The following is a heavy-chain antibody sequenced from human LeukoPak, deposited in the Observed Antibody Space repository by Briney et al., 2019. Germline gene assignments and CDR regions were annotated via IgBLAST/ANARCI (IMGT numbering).Heavy chain of an antibody. V-gene: IGHV4-59*01. CDR1: GGSISSYY. D-gene: IGHD6-13*01. Sequence: SETLSLTCTVSGGSISSYYWSWIRQPPGKGLEWIGYIYYSGSTNYNPSLKSRVTISVDTSKNQFSLKLSSVTAADTAVYYCARIRIAAAGTSIDYWGQGTLVTVSS. CDR3: ARIRIAAAGTSIDY. CDR2: IYYSGST. J-gene: IGHJ4*02.